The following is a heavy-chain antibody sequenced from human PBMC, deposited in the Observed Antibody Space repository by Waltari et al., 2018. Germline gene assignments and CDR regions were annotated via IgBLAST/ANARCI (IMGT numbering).Heavy chain of an antibody. J-gene: IGHJ6*02. V-gene: IGHV3-74*01. CDR2: IKADGSGA. CDR3: ANHRPGGYGMAV. CDR1: GFTFSDFY. D-gene: IGHD2-15*01. Sequence: EGQLVESGGGLVQPGGSLRLSCAASGFTFSDFYMHWVRQAPGKGLVWVSRIKADGSGATYADSVRGQFTISRDNTKSTLYLQMNSLRVDDTAVYYCANHRPGGYGMAVWGQGTTVTVSS.